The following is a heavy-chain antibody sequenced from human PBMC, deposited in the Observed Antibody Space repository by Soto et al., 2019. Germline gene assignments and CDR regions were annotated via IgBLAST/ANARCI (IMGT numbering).Heavy chain of an antibody. CDR2: IYHSGST. CDR1: GGSISSSNW. D-gene: IGHD6-19*01. CDR3: ARIKGGWYFYYFDY. V-gene: IGHV4-4*02. Sequence: SETLSLTCAVSGGSISSSNWWSWVRQPPGKGLEWIGEIYHSGSTNYNPSLKSRVTISVDKSKNQFSLKLSSVTAADTAVYYCARIKGGWYFYYFDYWGQGTLVTVSS. J-gene: IGHJ4*02.